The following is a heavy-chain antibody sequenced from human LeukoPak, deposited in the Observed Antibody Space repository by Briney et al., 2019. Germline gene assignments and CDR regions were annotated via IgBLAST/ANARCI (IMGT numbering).Heavy chain of an antibody. CDR3: ARLLDCSGGSCSNYFDY. CDR2: IYYSGST. J-gene: IGHJ4*02. D-gene: IGHD2-15*01. CDR1: GGSISSYY. Sequence: SETLSLTCTVSGGSISSYYWSWILQPPAKGLDWIRYIYYSGSTNYNPSLKSRVTISVDTSKNQFSLKLSSVTAADTAVYYCARLLDCSGGSCSNYFDYWGQGTLVTVSS. V-gene: IGHV4-59*08.